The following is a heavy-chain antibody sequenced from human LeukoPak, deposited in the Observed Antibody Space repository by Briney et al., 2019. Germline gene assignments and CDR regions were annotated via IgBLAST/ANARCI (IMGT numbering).Heavy chain of an antibody. D-gene: IGHD6-13*01. Sequence: GGSLRLSCAASGFTFSSYWMSWVRQAPGKGLEWVANIKQDGSEKYHIDSVKGRFTISRDNAKSSMYLQMNSLRAEDTAVYYCARIAAAGFDYWGQGTLVTVSS. V-gene: IGHV3-7*01. CDR3: ARIAAAGFDY. CDR2: IKQDGSEK. J-gene: IGHJ4*02. CDR1: GFTFSSYW.